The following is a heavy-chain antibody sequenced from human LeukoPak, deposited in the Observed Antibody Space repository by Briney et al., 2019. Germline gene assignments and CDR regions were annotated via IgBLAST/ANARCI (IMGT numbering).Heavy chain of an antibody. CDR2: INPNSGGT. D-gene: IGHD3-10*01. CDR3: ARTPSCGERFGELPGDY. V-gene: IGHV1-2*02. CDR1: GYTFTGYY. J-gene: IGHJ4*02. Sequence: ASVKVSCKASGYTFTGYYMHWVRQAPGQGLEWMGWINPNSGGTNYAQKFQGRVTMTRDTSISTAYMELSRLRSDDTAVYYCARTPSCGERFGELPGDYWGQGTLVTVSS.